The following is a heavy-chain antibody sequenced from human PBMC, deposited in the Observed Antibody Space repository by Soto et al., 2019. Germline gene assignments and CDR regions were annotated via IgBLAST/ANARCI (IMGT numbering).Heavy chain of an antibody. CDR1: GFTFSSYA. CDR2: ISGSGGST. D-gene: IGHD6-13*01. Sequence: EVQLLESGGGLVQPGGSLRLSCAASGFTFSSYAMSWVRQAPGKGLEWVSAISGSGGSTYYEYSVKGRFTIARDNSKNTLYLQMNSLRAEDTDVYYCATQRLSSSWYWVYWGQGTLVTVSS. V-gene: IGHV3-23*01. J-gene: IGHJ4*02. CDR3: ATQRLSSSWYWVY.